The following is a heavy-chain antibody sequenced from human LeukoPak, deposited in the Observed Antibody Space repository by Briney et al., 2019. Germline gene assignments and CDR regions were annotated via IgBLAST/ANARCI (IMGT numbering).Heavy chain of an antibody. CDR1: GFTFSNYW. J-gene: IGHJ6*02. V-gene: IGHV3-74*01. Sequence: PGGSLRLSCAASGFTFSNYWVHWVRQAPGKGLEWVARIISDGSSISYADSVKARFTISRDNAMNRLYLQMNSLRAEDTAVYYCARDRRYYGVDVWGQGTTVTVSS. CDR2: IISDGSSI. CDR3: ARDRRYYGVDV.